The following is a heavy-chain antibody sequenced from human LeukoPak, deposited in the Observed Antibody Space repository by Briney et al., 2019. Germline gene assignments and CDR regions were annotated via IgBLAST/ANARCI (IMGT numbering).Heavy chain of an antibody. CDR3: GRQPSGYYEKSGYYPYYFDY. CDR2: IFYNGAT. V-gene: IGHV4-59*08. CDR1: GGSFNNYY. D-gene: IGHD3-22*01. Sequence: SETLSLTCTVSGGSFNNYYWSWVRQPPGKGLEYIGHIFYNGATKYNPSLTSRVTISLDTSKSQISLTVSSVTAADTAAYYCGRQPSGYYEKSGYYPYYFDYWGQGTLVTVSS. J-gene: IGHJ4*02.